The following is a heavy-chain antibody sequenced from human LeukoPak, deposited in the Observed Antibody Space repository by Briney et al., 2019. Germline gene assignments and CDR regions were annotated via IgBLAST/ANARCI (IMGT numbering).Heavy chain of an antibody. CDR3: AIMGRGYSYGKDY. CDR2: ISSSNSDI. CDR1: GFTFSTYT. Sequence: GGSLRLSCAASGFTFSTYTMNWVRQAPGKGLGWVSSISSSNSDIYYADSMKGRFTISRDNAKNSLYLQMTSLRAEDTAVYYCAIMGRGYSYGKDYWGQGTLVTVSS. V-gene: IGHV3-21*01. J-gene: IGHJ4*02. D-gene: IGHD5-18*01.